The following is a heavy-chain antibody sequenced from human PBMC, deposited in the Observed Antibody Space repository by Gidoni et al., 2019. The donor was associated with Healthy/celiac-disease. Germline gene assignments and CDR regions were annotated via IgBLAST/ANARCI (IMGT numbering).Heavy chain of an antibody. J-gene: IGHJ5*02. CDR1: GYTFTSYG. Sequence: QVQLVQSGAEVKKPGASVKVSCKASGYTFTSYGISWVRQAPGQGLEWMGWISAYNGNTNYAQKLQGRVTMTTDTSTSTAYMELRSLRSDDTAVYYCARDTIAGVRKKTLNWFAPWGQGTLVTVSS. CDR3: ARDTIAGVRKKTLNWFAP. D-gene: IGHD2-2*01. CDR2: ISAYNGNT. V-gene: IGHV1-18*01.